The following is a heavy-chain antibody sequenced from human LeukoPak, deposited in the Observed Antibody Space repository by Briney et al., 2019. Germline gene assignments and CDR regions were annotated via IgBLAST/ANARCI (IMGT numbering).Heavy chain of an antibody. CDR3: ARGGGPDGYPDY. CDR2: INHSGST. V-gene: IGHV4-34*01. Sequence: PSETLSLTCAVHGGSFSAYYWSWIRQPPGKGLEWIGEINHSGSTNYNPSLTSRVTISVDTSKNQFSLKLSSVTAADTAVYSCARGGGPDGYPDYWGQGILAVVSS. D-gene: IGHD5-24*01. CDR1: GGSFSAYY. J-gene: IGHJ4*02.